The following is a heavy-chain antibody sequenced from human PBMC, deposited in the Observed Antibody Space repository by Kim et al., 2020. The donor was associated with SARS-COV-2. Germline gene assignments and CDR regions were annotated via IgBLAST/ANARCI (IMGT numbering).Heavy chain of an antibody. CDR3: AREAVAGSFDY. D-gene: IGHD6-19*01. CDR2: NT. V-gene: IGHV1-3*01. Sequence: NTSYSQKFQARVSLPSDTSATTAYLELSGLRSEDTAVYYCAREAVAGSFDYWGQGTLVTVSS. J-gene: IGHJ4*02.